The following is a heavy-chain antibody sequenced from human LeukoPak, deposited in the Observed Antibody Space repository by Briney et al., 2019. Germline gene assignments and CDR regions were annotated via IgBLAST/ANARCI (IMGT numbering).Heavy chain of an antibody. J-gene: IGHJ6*03. CDR2: ISSSSSTI. CDR3: AREPPSDPPYYYYYMDV. CDR1: GFTFSSYS. Sequence: GGSLRLSCAASGFTFSSYSMNWVRQAPGKGLEWVSYISSSSSTIYYADSVKGRFTISRDNAKNSLYLQMNSLRAEDTAVYYCAREPPSDPPYYYYYMDVWGKGTTVTVSS. V-gene: IGHV3-48*01.